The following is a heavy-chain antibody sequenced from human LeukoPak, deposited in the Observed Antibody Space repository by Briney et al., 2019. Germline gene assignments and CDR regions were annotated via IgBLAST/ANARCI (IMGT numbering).Heavy chain of an antibody. V-gene: IGHV5-51*01. CDR3: ARRHQLYGTASNAFDV. J-gene: IGHJ3*01. D-gene: IGHD4-17*01. Sequence: MSGESLKISCKASGYSFTNYRIAWVRQMPGKGLEFMGIIYPTDSDTRYSPSFQGQVTISADKSVNTAYLQWSSLKASDTAIYYCARRHQLYGTASNAFDVWGQGTMVTVSS. CDR1: GYSFTNYR. CDR2: IYPTDSDT.